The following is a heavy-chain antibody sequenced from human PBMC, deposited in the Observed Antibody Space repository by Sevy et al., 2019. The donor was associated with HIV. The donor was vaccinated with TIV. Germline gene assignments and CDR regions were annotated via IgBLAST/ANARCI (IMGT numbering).Heavy chain of an antibody. CDR1: GYSFTSYW. Sequence: GESLKISCKGSGYSFTSYWIGWVRQMPGKGLEWMGIIYPGDSDTRYSASFQGQVTIAADKSIGTAYLQWSSPKASDTAMYYCARRSTGIVGTHFDYWGQGTLVTVSS. D-gene: IGHD1-26*01. V-gene: IGHV5-51*01. CDR3: ARRSTGIVGTHFDY. CDR2: IYPGDSDT. J-gene: IGHJ4*02.